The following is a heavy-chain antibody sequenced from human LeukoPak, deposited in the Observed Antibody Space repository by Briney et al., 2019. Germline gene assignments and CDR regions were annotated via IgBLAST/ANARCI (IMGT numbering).Heavy chain of an antibody. V-gene: IGHV3-23*01. CDR1: VFTFSSYA. J-gene: IGHJ4*02. D-gene: IGHD6-19*01. CDR3: AKDAEQWLVGLHFDY. Sequence: GGSLRLSCAASVFTFSSYAMSWVRQAPGKGLEWVSAISGSGGSTYYADSVKGRFTISRDNSKNTLYLQMNSLRAEDTAVYYCAKDAEQWLVGLHFDYWGQGTLVTVSS. CDR2: ISGSGGST.